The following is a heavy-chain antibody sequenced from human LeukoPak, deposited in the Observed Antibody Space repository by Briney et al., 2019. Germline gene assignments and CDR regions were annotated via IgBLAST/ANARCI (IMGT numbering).Heavy chain of an antibody. V-gene: IGHV3-66*01. CDR1: GFTVSNYY. CDR3: TRDPDA. J-gene: IGHJ5*02. Sequence: PGGFLRLSCVASGFTVSNYYMSWVRKAPGKGLEWVSVVYSGGETHHSDSVKGRFTLSRDISKSTLYLQMNSLRPEDTAVYYCTRDPDAWGQGTLVTVSS. CDR2: VYSGGET.